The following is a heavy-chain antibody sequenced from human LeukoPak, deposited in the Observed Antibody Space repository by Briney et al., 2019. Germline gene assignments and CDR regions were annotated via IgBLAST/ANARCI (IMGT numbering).Heavy chain of an antibody. J-gene: IGHJ6*02. V-gene: IGHV4-59*01. CDR1: GGSISSYY. D-gene: IGHD3-3*01. CDR3: ARASLSYDFWSGSYPASYGMDV. Sequence: SETLSLTCTVSGGSISSYYWSWIRQPPGKGLEWIGYIYYSGSTNYNPSLKSRVTISVDTSKNQFSLKLSSVTAADTAVYYCARASLSYDFWSGSYPASYGMDVWGQGTTVTVSS. CDR2: IYYSGST.